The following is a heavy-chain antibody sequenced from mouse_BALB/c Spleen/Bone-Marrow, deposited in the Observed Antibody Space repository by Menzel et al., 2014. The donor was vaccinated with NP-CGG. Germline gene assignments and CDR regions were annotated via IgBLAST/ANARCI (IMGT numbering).Heavy chain of an antibody. CDR3: TTLARNKFDY. Sequence: VQLQQSGTVLARPGAAVKMSCKASGCTFSNYWMHWVKQRPGQGLEWIGTIYPGNSDTTYNQKFKGKATLTAVTSTSTAYMELSSLTNEDSAVYYCTTLARNKFDYWGQGTTLTVSS. CDR1: GCTFSNYW. J-gene: IGHJ2*01. D-gene: IGHD3-1*01. CDR2: IYPGNSDT. V-gene: IGHV1-5*01.